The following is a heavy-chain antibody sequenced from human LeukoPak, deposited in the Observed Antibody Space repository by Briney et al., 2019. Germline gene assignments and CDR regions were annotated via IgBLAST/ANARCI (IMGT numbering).Heavy chain of an antibody. V-gene: IGHV1-18*01. CDR2: ISAYNGNT. J-gene: IGHJ4*02. D-gene: IGHD3-22*01. CDR3: ARNYYDSSGYPYFDY. CDR1: GDTLTELS. Sequence: ASVKVSCKVSGDTLTELSMYWVRQAPGQGLEWMGWISAYNGNTNYAQKLQGRVTMTTDTSTSTAYMELRSLRSDDTAVYYCARNYYDSSGYPYFDYWGQGTLVTISS.